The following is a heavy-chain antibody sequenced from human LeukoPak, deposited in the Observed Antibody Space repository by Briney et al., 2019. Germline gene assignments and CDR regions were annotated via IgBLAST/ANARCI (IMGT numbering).Heavy chain of an antibody. J-gene: IGHJ4*02. V-gene: IGHV3-20*04. CDR2: INWNGGST. CDR3: AKDIHYDSSGGFDY. CDR1: GFTLDDYG. D-gene: IGHD3-22*01. Sequence: GGSLRLSCAASGFTLDDYGMSWVRQAPGKGLEWVSGINWNGGSTGYVDSVKGRFTISRDNAKNSLFLHMNSLRAEDTALYYCAKDIHYDSSGGFDYWGQGTLVTVSS.